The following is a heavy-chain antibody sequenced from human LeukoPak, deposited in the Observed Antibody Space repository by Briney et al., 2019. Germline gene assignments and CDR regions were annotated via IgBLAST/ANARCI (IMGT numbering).Heavy chain of an antibody. Sequence: GVSVKVSCKASGGTFSSYAISWVRQAPGQGLEWMGRIIPISGTANYAQKFQGRVTITTDESTSTAYMELSSLRSEDTAVYYCARGSIAAAGVIDYWGQGTLVTVSS. V-gene: IGHV1-69*05. CDR3: ARGSIAAAGVIDY. CDR2: IIPISGTA. CDR1: GGTFSSYA. D-gene: IGHD6-13*01. J-gene: IGHJ4*02.